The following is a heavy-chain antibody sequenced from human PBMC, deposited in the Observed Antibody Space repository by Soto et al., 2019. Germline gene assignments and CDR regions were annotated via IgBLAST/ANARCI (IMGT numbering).Heavy chain of an antibody. CDR1: GFTFDDYT. Sequence: EVQLVESGGVVVQPGGSLRLSCAASGFTFDDYTMHWVRQAPGKGLEWVSLISWDGASTYYADSVKGRFTISRDNSKNSLYLQMNSLRTEDTALYYCAKDIAARLYDYYGMDVWGQGTTVTVSS. CDR2: ISWDGAST. V-gene: IGHV3-43*01. CDR3: AKDIAARLYDYYGMDV. D-gene: IGHD6-6*01. J-gene: IGHJ6*02.